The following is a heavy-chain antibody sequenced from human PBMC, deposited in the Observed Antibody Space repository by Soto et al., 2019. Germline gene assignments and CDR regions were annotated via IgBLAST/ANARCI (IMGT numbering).Heavy chain of an antibody. Sequence: EVQLVESGGGLVQPGGSLRLSCAASGFTFSTYWMTWVRRPPGKGLEWVANLDQDGSERYYVDSVRGRFTISRANAKNALYLQVNSLRAEDTAVYYCVCGGNFFVYWGQGTLVTVSP. D-gene: IGHD3-16*01. V-gene: IGHV3-7*01. J-gene: IGHJ4*02. CDR1: GFTFSTYW. CDR2: LDQDGSER. CDR3: VCGGNFFVY.